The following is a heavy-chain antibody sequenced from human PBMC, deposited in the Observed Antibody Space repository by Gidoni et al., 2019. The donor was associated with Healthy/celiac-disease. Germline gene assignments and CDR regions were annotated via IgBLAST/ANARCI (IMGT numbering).Heavy chain of an antibody. CDR1: GFTFSRYG. CDR3: ARGLENYFDY. Sequence: QVQLVESGGVVVQPGRSLRLSCAASGFTFSRYGLHWVRQAPGKGLEWVAVIWYDGSNKYYADSVKGRFTISRDNSKNTLFLQMNSLRAEDTAVYYCARGLENYFDYWGQGTLVTVSS. D-gene: IGHD1-1*01. J-gene: IGHJ4*02. V-gene: IGHV3-33*01. CDR2: IWYDGSNK.